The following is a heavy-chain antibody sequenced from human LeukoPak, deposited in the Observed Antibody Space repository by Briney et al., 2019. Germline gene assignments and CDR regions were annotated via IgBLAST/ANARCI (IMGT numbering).Heavy chain of an antibody. D-gene: IGHD6-6*01. CDR1: GSTFSSYE. CDR3: ARPIAAPLSFYGMDV. V-gene: IGHV3-48*03. J-gene: IGHJ6*02. CDR2: ISSSGNTI. Sequence: GGSLRLSCAASGSTFSSYEMNWVRQAPGKGLEWVSYISSSGNTIYFADSVKGRFTISRDNAKNSLYLQMNSLRAEDTAVYYCARPIAAPLSFYGMDVWGQGTTVTVSS.